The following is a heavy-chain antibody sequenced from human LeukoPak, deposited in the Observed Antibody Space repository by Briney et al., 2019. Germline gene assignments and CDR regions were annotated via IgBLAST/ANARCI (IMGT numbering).Heavy chain of an antibody. D-gene: IGHD4-17*01. J-gene: IGHJ4*02. CDR2: IRYDGSNK. CDR3: AKDFHDYGDYSPPIFDY. Sequence: GGSLRLSCAASGFTFSSYGXHWVRQAPGKGLEWVAFIRYDGSNKYYADSVKGRFTISRDNSKNTLYLQMNSLRAEDTAVYYCAKDFHDYGDYSPPIFDYWGQGTLVTVSS. V-gene: IGHV3-30*02. CDR1: GFTFSSYG.